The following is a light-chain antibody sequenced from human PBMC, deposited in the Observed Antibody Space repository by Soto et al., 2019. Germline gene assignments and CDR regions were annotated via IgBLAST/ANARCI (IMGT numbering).Light chain of an antibody. V-gene: IGLV2-14*01. J-gene: IGLJ1*01. CDR2: MVS. CDR3: TSPTPGSLYV. CDR1: SSDVGNYNY. Sequence: QSVLTKPASVSGSPGQSITISCTGTSSDVGNYNYVSWYQQYPGRVPKLLIYMVSNRPSGVSNRFSGSKSGNTASLTISGLQAEDEADYFCTSPTPGSLYVFGTGTKVTLL.